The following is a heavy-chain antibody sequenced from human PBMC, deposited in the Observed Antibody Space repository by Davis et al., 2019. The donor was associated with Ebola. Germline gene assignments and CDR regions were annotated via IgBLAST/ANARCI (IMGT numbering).Heavy chain of an antibody. D-gene: IGHD2-8*02. CDR3: ARVVLGGPYYYGMDV. Sequence: PSETLSLTCTVSGGSISSGDYYWSWIRQPPGKGLEWIGYIYYSGSTYYNPSLKSRVTISVDTSKNQFSLKLSSVTAADTAVYYCARVVLGGPYYYGMDVWGQGTTVTVSS. CDR1: GGSISSGDYY. V-gene: IGHV4-30-4*01. J-gene: IGHJ6*02. CDR2: IYYSGST.